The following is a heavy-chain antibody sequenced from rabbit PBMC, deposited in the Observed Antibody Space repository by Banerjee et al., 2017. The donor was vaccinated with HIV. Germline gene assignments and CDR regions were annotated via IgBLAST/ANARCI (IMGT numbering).Heavy chain of an antibody. J-gene: IGHJ4*01. CDR1: GFDFSSSYW. Sequence: QQQLEESGGGLVKPEGSLTLTCKASGFDFSSSYWICWVRQAPGKGLEWIASIYAGSSGNTYYASWAKGRFTISKTSSTTVTLQMTSLTAADTATYFCARGYAGASGRFNLWGPGTLVTVS. D-gene: IGHD4-2*01. V-gene: IGHV1S45*01. CDR3: ARGYAGASGRFNL. CDR2: IYAGSSGNT.